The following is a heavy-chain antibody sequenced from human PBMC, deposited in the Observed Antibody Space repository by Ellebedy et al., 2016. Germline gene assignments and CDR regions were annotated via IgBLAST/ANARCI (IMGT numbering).Heavy chain of an antibody. D-gene: IGHD4-17*01. CDR3: TRVLYGSAVDTSDK. Sequence: GGSLRLSCAASGFTFSPYWMSWVRQAPQKGLEWVANINEDGSETYFADSLKGRFTISRDNAKTSLYLQMNSLGAEDTAVYYCTRVLYGSAVDTSDKWGQGTLVTVSS. CDR2: INEDGSET. V-gene: IGHV3-7*01. CDR1: GFTFSPYW. J-gene: IGHJ4*02.